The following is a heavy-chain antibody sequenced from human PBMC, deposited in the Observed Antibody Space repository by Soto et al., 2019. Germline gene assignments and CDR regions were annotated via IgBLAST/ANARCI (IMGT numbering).Heavy chain of an antibody. J-gene: IGHJ4*02. D-gene: IGHD7-27*01. Sequence: QITLKESGPALVKPTQTLTLTCTFSGFSLSTSGVGVGWIRQPPGKALEWLALIYWDAYKGYSPSLKSRRTITKDTSKNQVVLTMTTMDPVDTATYYSAHTPRLKLGRDYWGQGTLVTVSS. V-gene: IGHV2-5*02. CDR3: AHTPRLKLGRDY. CDR2: IYWDAYK. CDR1: GFSLSTSGVG.